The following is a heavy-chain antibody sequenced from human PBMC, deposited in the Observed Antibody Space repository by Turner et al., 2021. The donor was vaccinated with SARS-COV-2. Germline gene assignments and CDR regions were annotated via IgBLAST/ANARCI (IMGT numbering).Heavy chain of an antibody. CDR2: IYYSGST. Sequence: QLQLQESVPVLVKPSETLSLTCTVSGGSISSSSYNWGWIRQPPGKGLEWIGSIYYSGSTYYNPSLKSRVTISVDTSKNKFSVKLSSVTAADTAVYYCAIAPNYYYGMDVWGQGTTVTVSS. V-gene: IGHV4-39*01. J-gene: IGHJ6*02. CDR3: AIAPNYYYGMDV. CDR1: GGSISSSSYN.